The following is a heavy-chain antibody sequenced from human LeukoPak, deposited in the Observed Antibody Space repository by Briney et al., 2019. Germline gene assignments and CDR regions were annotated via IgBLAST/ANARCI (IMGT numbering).Heavy chain of an antibody. CDR3: ASRLLWFGELVNWFDP. V-gene: IGHV4-34*01. CDR2: INHSGST. Sequence: SETLSPTCAVYGGSFSGYYWSWIRQPPGKGLEWIGEINHSGSTNYNPSLKSRVTISVDTSKNQFSLKLSSVTAADTAVYYCASRLLWFGELVNWFDPWGQGTLVTVSS. J-gene: IGHJ5*02. CDR1: GGSFSGYY. D-gene: IGHD3-10*01.